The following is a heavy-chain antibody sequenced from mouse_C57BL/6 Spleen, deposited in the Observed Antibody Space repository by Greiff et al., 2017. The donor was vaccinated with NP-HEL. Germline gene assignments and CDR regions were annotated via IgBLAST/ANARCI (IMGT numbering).Heavy chain of an antibody. CDR3: AREFITTVGDY. Sequence: QVQLQQSGAELVKPGASVKLSCKASGYTFTSYWMHWVKQRPGQGLEWIGMIHPNSGSTNYNEKFKSKATLTVDKSSSTAYMQLSSLTSEDSAVYYCAREFITTVGDYWGQGTTLTVSS. D-gene: IGHD1-1*01. CDR2: IHPNSGST. CDR1: GYTFTSYW. J-gene: IGHJ2*01. V-gene: IGHV1-64*01.